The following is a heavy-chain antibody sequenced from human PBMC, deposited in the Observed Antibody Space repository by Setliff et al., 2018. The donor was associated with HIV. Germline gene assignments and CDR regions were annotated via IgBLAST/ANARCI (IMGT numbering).Heavy chain of an antibody. Sequence: ASVKVSCKASGYTFTSCFLHWVRQAPGQGLEWMGVINPHGGSTNYAQRFQGRVTMTRDTSTSTVYMELSSLRSDDTAVYYCARLRPTAFFDYWGQGTLVTVSS. CDR1: GYTFTSCF. J-gene: IGHJ4*02. CDR2: INPHGGST. V-gene: IGHV1-46*01. D-gene: IGHD3-3*01. CDR3: ARLRPTAFFDY.